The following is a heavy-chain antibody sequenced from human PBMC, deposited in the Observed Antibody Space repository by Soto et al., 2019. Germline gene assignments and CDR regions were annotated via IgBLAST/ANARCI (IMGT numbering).Heavy chain of an antibody. CDR3: ACLNGHNRYFDH. CDR2: IFATGNT. V-gene: IGHV4-30-2*01. Sequence: QLLLVESGSGLVRPSQALSLSCNVSGGSLSSGGCSWAWVRLPVGKGLEWIGYIFATGNTYFSASLESRPSMAVDTSRTQFSAQLASVTAADTAMYYCACLNGHNRYFDHWGRGTLVTVSS. CDR1: GGSLSSGGCS. D-gene: IGHD2-2*01. J-gene: IGHJ2*01.